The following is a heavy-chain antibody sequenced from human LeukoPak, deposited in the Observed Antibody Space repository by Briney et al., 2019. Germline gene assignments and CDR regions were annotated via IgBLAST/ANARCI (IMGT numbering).Heavy chain of an antibody. D-gene: IGHD3-16*01. CDR2: ITYDGGEK. CDR3: ARDLRYSLDY. CDR1: GFNFSTYA. J-gene: IGHJ4*02. V-gene: IGHV3-30-3*01. Sequence: GGSLRLSCAASGFNFSTYAMHWVRQAPGKGLEWVTVITYDGGEKYYADSGKDRITISRDNSKNTVYLQMNSLRTEDTAVYYCARDLRYSLDYWGQGTLVTVSS.